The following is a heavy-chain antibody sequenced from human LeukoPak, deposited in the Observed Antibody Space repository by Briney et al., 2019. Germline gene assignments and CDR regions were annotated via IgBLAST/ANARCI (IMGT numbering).Heavy chain of an antibody. CDR1: GYTFTSYG. Sequence: ASVKVSCKASGYTFTSYGISWVRQAPGQGLEWMGWISAYNGNTNYAQKLQGRVIMTTDTSTSTAYMELRGLRSDDTAVYYCATLPHYGDIDPWGQGTLVTVSS. CDR2: ISAYNGNT. V-gene: IGHV1-18*01. J-gene: IGHJ5*02. CDR3: ATLPHYGDIDP. D-gene: IGHD4/OR15-4a*01.